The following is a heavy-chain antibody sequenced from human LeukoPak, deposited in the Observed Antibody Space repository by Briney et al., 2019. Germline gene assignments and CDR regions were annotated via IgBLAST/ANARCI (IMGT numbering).Heavy chain of an antibody. V-gene: IGHV4-61*08. CDR3: ARRASSGYSGFDP. CDR2: IYYSGST. J-gene: IGHJ5*02. Sequence: SETLSLTCTVSGGSISSGDYYWSWIRQPPGKGLEWIGYIYYSGSTNYNPSLKSRVTISVDTSKNQFSLKLSSVTAADTAVYYCARRASSGYSGFDPWGQGTLVTVSS. CDR1: GGSISSGDYY. D-gene: IGHD3-22*01.